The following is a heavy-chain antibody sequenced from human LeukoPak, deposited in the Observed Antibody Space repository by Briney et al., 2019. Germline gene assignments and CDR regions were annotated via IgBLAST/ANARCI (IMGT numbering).Heavy chain of an antibody. Sequence: PSETLSLTCTVSGGSISYYYWGWIRQPPGKGLEWIGYIYYSGSTNYHPSPKSRVTISVDTSKNQFSLNLSSVTAADTAVYYCARADYYYGSSGYTYLFDYWGQGILVTVSS. D-gene: IGHD3-22*01. CDR3: ARADYYYGSSGYTYLFDY. V-gene: IGHV4-59*01. CDR2: IYYSGST. J-gene: IGHJ4*02. CDR1: GGSISYYY.